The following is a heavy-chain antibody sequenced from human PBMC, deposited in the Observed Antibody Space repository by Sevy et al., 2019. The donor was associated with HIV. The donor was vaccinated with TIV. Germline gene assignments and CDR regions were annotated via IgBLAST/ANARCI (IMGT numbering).Heavy chain of an antibody. V-gene: IGHV4-4*07. CDR1: GGSISGHY. Sequence: SETLSLTCSVSGGSISGHYWSWIRQPAGEGLEWIGRIDTSGGTNYNPSLKTRVTMSIDTSKNQFSLRLRSVTAADTAVYYCARYNFWSGHYDYFDYWGPGALVTVSS. CDR2: IDTSGGT. CDR3: ARYNFWSGHYDYFDY. J-gene: IGHJ4*02. D-gene: IGHD3-3*01.